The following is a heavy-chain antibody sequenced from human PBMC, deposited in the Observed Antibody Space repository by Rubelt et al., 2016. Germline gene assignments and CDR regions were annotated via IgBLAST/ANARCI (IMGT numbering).Heavy chain of an antibody. V-gene: IGHV3-21*01. Sequence: EVHLVESGGGLVKPGGSLRLSCAASGFTFSTYSMTWVRQAPGKGLEWVSSISSRSTYIFYADSVKGRFTISRDNAKDALYLQMNGLRVEYTAMYYCAGETGSHLGSSTAVDSWGQGTLVTVSS. CDR3: AGETGSHLGSSTAVDS. D-gene: IGHD3-10*01. CDR1: GFTFSTYS. CDR2: ISSRSTYI. J-gene: IGHJ4*02.